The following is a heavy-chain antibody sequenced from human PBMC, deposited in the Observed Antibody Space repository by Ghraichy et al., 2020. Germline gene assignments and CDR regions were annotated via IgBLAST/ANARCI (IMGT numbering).Heavy chain of an antibody. CDR1: GGTFSSYA. CDR2: IIHILGIA. Sequence: SVKVSCKASGGTFSSYAISWVRQAPGQGLEWMGRIIHILGIANYAQKFQGRVTITADKSTSTAYMELSSLRSEDTAVYYCARAITGKRYGMDVWGQGTTVTVSS. CDR3: ARAITGKRYGMDV. D-gene: IGHD1-20*01. J-gene: IGHJ6*02. V-gene: IGHV1-69*04.